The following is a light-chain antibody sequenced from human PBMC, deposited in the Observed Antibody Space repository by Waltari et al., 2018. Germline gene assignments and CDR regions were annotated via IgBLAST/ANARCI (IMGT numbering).Light chain of an antibody. CDR2: DVS. J-gene: IGLJ2*01. CDR1: HSKVDGYTY. CDR3: CSYAGSSNVV. V-gene: IGLV2-23*02. Sequence: QSALTQPASVSGSPGQSLTISCTGTHSKVDGYTYVSWYQQHPGKAPKLMIYDVSKRPSGVSNRFSGSKSGNTASLTISGLQAEDEADYYCCSYAGSSNVVFGGGTKLTVL.